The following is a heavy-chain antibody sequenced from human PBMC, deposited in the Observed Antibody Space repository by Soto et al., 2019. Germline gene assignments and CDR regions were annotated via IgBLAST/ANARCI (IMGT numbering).Heavy chain of an antibody. CDR2: ITGTGGST. V-gene: IGHV3-23*01. D-gene: IGHD3-3*01. Sequence: EVQLLESGGGLVQPGGSLRLSCAASGFTFGSHAMSWVRQAPGKGLEWLATITGTGGSTYYADSVKGRFTISRDNSKNTLYLQMNSLRAEDTAVYYCAKYGALVLRFLDFGVGGQGTLVTVSS. J-gene: IGHJ4*02. CDR1: GFTFGSHA. CDR3: AKYGALVLRFLDFGV.